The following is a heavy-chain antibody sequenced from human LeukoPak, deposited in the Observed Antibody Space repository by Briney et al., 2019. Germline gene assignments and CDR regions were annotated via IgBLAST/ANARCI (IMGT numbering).Heavy chain of an antibody. V-gene: IGHV1-8*03. CDR3: ARRTYHSSSFDL. CDR2: MNPNSGNT. J-gene: IGHJ2*01. CDR1: GYTFTSYD. Sequence: ASVKVSCKASGYTFTSYDINWVRQATGQGLEWMGWMNPNSGNTGYAQKFQGRVTITRNTPISTAYMELSSLRSEDTAVYYCARRTYHSSSFDLWGRGTLVTVSS. D-gene: IGHD2-2*01.